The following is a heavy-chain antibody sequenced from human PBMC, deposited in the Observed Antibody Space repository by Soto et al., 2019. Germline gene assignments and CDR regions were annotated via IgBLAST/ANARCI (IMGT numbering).Heavy chain of an antibody. CDR1: GGSISSSSYY. CDR3: ARHTPYSSSHWFDP. D-gene: IGHD6-6*01. V-gene: IGHV4-39*01. Sequence: PSETLSLTCTVSGGSISSSSYYWGWIRQPPGKGLEWIGSIYYSGSTYYNPSLKSRVTISVDTSKNQFSLKLSSVTAADTAVYYCARHTPYSSSHWFDPWGQGTLVNVS. CDR2: IYYSGST. J-gene: IGHJ5*02.